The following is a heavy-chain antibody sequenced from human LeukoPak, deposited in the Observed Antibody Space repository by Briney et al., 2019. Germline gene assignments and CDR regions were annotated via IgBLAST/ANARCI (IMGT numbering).Heavy chain of an antibody. CDR1: GGSTSSSNYY. J-gene: IGHJ4*02. CDR3: ARLGAGPTYYDFWSGYSSFYFDY. Sequence: SETLSLTCTVSGGSTSSSNYYWGWIRQPPGKGLEWIGGIHYSGNTYYNPSLKSRVTISVDTSKNQFSLKLSSVTAADTAVYYCARLGAGPTYYDFWSGYSSFYFDYWGQGALVTVSS. CDR2: IHYSGNT. V-gene: IGHV4-39*01. D-gene: IGHD3-3*01.